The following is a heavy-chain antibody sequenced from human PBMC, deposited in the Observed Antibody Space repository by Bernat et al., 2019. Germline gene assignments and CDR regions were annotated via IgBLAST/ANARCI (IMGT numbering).Heavy chain of an antibody. J-gene: IGHJ6*03. CDR1: GDSISSSGFY. Sequence: QVQLQESGPGLVKPSETLSLTCTVSGDSISSSGFYWGWIRQPPGKGLEWIGSIFYSGSTFYNPSLRSRVLISVDTSKNQFSLKLTSVTAADTAVYYCARGIRRSTVGTLVQYYYYYYYYMDVWGKGTTVTVSS. D-gene: IGHD4-23*01. CDR2: IFYSGST. V-gene: IGHV4-39*01. CDR3: ARGIRRSTVGTLVQYYYYYYYYMDV.